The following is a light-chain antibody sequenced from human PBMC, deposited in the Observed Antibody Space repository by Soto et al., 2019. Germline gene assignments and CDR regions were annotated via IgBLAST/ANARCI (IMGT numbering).Light chain of an antibody. Sequence: EIVMTQSPATLSVSPGERATLSCRASQSVSSNLAWYQQKPGQAPRLLIYGASTRATGIPARFSGSGSGTEFTLTISSLQSEDFAVYYCQQYNNWPPGYTFGQETKQEIK. CDR2: GAS. CDR1: QSVSSN. CDR3: QQYNNWPPGYT. J-gene: IGKJ2*01. V-gene: IGKV3-15*01.